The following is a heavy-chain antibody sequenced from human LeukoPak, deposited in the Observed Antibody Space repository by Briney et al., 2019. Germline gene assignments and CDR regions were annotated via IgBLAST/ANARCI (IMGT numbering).Heavy chain of an antibody. D-gene: IGHD6-19*01. CDR2: ISSSSSYI. CDR3: AKDGGGWYTTGWYYFDY. Sequence: GGSLRLSCAASGFTLSSYSMNWVRQAPGKGLEWVSSISSSSSYIYYTDSVKGRFTVSRDNSRNTLYLQMNSLRVDDTALYYCAKDGGGWYTTGWYYFDYWGQGTLVTVSS. J-gene: IGHJ4*02. V-gene: IGHV3-21*04. CDR1: GFTLSSYS.